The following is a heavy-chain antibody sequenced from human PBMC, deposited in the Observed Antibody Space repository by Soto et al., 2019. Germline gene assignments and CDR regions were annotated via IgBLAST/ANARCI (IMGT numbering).Heavy chain of an antibody. V-gene: IGHV3-33*01. CDR3: ARDPRGKYGYGPDY. CDR1: GFTFSSYG. D-gene: IGHD5-18*01. CDR2: IWYDGSNK. J-gene: IGHJ4*02. Sequence: VGSLRLSCAASGFTFSSYGMHWVRQAPGKGLEWVAVIWYDGSNKYYADSVKGRFTISRDNSKNTLYLQMNSLRAEDTAVYYCARDPRGKYGYGPDYWGQGTLVTVSS.